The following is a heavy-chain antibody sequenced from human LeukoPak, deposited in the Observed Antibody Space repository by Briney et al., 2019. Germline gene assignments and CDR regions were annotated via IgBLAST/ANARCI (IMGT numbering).Heavy chain of an antibody. Sequence: GGSLRLSCTASGFSFSSYAMSWVRQAPGKGLEWVSGISGSGGSTFYADSVKGRFTISRDNLKNTLYLQMNSLRAEDTAVYYCATPLSGSSSWYGGYFDYWGQGTLVTVSS. V-gene: IGHV3-23*01. CDR3: ATPLSGSSSWYGGYFDY. D-gene: IGHD6-13*01. CDR2: ISGSGGST. J-gene: IGHJ4*02. CDR1: GFSFSSYA.